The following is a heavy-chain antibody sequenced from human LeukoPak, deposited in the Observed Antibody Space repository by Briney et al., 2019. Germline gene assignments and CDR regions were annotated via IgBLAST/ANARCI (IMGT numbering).Heavy chain of an antibody. D-gene: IGHD6-19*01. CDR1: GYNFTSYW. CDR3: ARDTGSGWPRGYFDY. J-gene: IGHJ4*02. V-gene: IGHV5-51*01. Sequence: GDSRKISCQDSGYNFTSYWFAWVRQMPGKGLEWIGIIFPGDADTTCSPSFQGQVTISADKYINTAYLQWSSLKASDTAIYYCARDTGSGWPRGYFDYWGQGTLVTVSS. CDR2: IFPGDADT.